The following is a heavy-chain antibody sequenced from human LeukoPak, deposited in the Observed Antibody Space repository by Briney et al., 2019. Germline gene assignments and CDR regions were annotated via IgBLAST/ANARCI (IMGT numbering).Heavy chain of an antibody. CDR3: ARAVGSFDWLPLFDY. CDR1: GGSFSGYY. Sequence: SETLSLTCAVYGGSFSGYYWSWIRQPPGKGLEWIGEINHNGSTNYNPSLKSRVTISVDTSKNQFSLKLSSVTAADTAVYYCARAVGSFDWLPLFDYWGQGTLVTVSS. D-gene: IGHD3-9*01. J-gene: IGHJ4*02. V-gene: IGHV4-34*01. CDR2: INHNGST.